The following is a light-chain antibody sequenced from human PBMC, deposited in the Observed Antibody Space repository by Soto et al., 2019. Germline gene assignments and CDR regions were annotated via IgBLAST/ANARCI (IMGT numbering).Light chain of an antibody. CDR3: QQYSNNSPLT. J-gene: IGKJ4*01. CDR1: QSISNW. V-gene: IGKV1-5*03. Sequence: DIQMTQSPSTLSASVGDRVTITCRASQSISNWLAWYQQKPGKAPKLLIYQASSLESGVPSRFSGSRSGTEFTLTISSLQADGFATYYCQQYSNNSPLTFGGGTKVEIK. CDR2: QAS.